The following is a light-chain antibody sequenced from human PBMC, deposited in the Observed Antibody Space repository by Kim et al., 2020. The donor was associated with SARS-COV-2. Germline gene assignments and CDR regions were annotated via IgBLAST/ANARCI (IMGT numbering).Light chain of an antibody. Sequence: SEAVGDTVTITCRASQGISSWLVWYQQKPVKAPQVLIYAASNLQSGVPSRFSGSGSGTDFTLTINSLQPEDFATYFCQQANSFPYTFGQGTKLEI. V-gene: IGKV1-12*01. CDR1: QGISSW. CDR3: QQANSFPYT. J-gene: IGKJ2*01. CDR2: AAS.